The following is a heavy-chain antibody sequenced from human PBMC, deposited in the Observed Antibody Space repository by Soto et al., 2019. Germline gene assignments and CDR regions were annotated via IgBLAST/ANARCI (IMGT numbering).Heavy chain of an antibody. D-gene: IGHD6-6*01. V-gene: IGHV1-2*04. J-gene: IGHJ6*02. CDR1: GYTFTGYY. CDR2: INPNSGGT. Sequence: VASVKVSCKASGYTFTGYYMHWVRQAPGQGLEWMGWINPNSGGTNYAQKFQGWVTMTRDTSISTAYMELSRLRSDDTAVYYCAREKYSSSSSWSYYYYGMDVWGQGTTVTVSS. CDR3: AREKYSSSSSWSYYYYGMDV.